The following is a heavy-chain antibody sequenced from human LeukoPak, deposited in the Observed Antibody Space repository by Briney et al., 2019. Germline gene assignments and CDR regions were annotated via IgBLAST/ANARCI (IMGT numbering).Heavy chain of an antibody. V-gene: IGHV3-9*01. Sequence: GRSLRLSCAASGFTFDDYAMHWVRQAPRKGLEWVSGISWNSGSTGYADSVKGRFTISRDNAKNSLYLQMNSLRVEDTALYYCAKGADYSISAASDYWGQGTLVTVSS. CDR3: AKGADYSISAASDY. CDR2: ISWNSGST. D-gene: IGHD6-6*01. CDR1: GFTFDDYA. J-gene: IGHJ4*02.